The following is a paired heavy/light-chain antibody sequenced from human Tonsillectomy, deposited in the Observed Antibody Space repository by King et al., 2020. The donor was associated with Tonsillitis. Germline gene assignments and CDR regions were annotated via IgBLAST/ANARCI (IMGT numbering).Light chain of an antibody. CDR2: AAS. CDR3: QQSYSSPWT. CDR1: QSIITY. J-gene: IGKJ1*01. Sequence: DIQMTQSPSSLSASVGDRVTIACRASQSIITYLNWYQQKPGKGPNLLIYAASRLQSGVPSRFSGSGSGTDFTLTISSLQPEDFATYYCQQSYSSPWTFGQGTNIDIK. V-gene: IGKV1-39*01.
Heavy chain of an antibody. J-gene: IGHJ3*01. CDR2: INHSGST. D-gene: IGHD3-10*01. Sequence: QVQLQQWGAGLLKPSETLSLTCAFYGGTFSGQSWSWIRQPPGKGLEWIGEINHSGSTNYNPSLKSRLTISVDTSKKEFSLNLSSVTAADTAVYYCARRGYYGSGTYDRLQNAFDVWGQGTMVTVSS. CDR1: GGTFSGQS. CDR3: ARRGYYGSGTYDRLQNAFDV. V-gene: IGHV4-34*01.